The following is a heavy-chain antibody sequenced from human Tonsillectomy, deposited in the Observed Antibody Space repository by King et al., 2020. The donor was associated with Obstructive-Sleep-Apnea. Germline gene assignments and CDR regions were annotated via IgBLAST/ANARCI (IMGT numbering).Heavy chain of an antibody. V-gene: IGHV3-30*04. CDR1: GFTFSSYA. CDR2: ISYDGSNK. J-gene: IGHJ4*02. CDR3: ARDLTSMVRGVIVSVGY. Sequence: VQLVESGGGVVQPGRSLRLSCAASGFTFSSYAMHWVRQAPGKGLEWVAVISYDGSNKYYADSVKGRFTISRDNSKNTLYLQMNSLRAEDTAVYYCARDLTSMVRGVIVSVGYWGQGTLVTVSS. D-gene: IGHD3-10*01.